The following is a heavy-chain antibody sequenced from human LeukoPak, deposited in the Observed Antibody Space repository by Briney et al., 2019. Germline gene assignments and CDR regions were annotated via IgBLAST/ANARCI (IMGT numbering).Heavy chain of an antibody. J-gene: IGHJ6*03. CDR3: ARASPYYYYMDV. CDR1: GGSFSGYY. CDR2: INHSGST. Sequence: SETLSLTCAVYGGSFSGYYWSWIRQPPGKGLEWIGEINHSGSTNYNPSLKSRVTISVDTSKNQFSLKLSSVTAADTAVYYCARASPYYYYMDVWGKGTTVTVSS. D-gene: IGHD6-6*01. V-gene: IGHV4-34*01.